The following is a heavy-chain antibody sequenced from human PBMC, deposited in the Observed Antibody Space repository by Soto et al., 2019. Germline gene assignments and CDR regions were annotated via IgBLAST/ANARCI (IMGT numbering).Heavy chain of an antibody. V-gene: IGHV4-61*08. Sequence: QVQLQESGPGLMKPSETLSLTCTVSGGSVSNDAYYWSWIRQPPGKGLEWIGYIYHSGSTYYNPSLKSLVIISVDMSENHFSLRLNSVTAADTAVYYCARLGIGWESPFDHWGQGTLVNVSS. CDR1: GGSVSNDAYY. CDR3: ARLGIGWESPFDH. D-gene: IGHD1-26*01. CDR2: IYHSGST. J-gene: IGHJ4*02.